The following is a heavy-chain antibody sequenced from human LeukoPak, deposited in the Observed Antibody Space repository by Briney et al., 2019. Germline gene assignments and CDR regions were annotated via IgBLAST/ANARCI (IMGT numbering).Heavy chain of an antibody. J-gene: IGHJ4*02. CDR3: ARRWYSSGWYRLDY. D-gene: IGHD6-19*01. CDR2: ISAYNGNT. Sequence: VASVKVSCKASGYTFTSYGISWVQQAPGQGLEWMGWISAYNGNTNYAQKLQGRVTMTTDTSTSTAYMELRSLRSDDTAVYYCARRWYSSGWYRLDYWGQGTLVTVSS. V-gene: IGHV1-18*01. CDR1: GYTFTSYG.